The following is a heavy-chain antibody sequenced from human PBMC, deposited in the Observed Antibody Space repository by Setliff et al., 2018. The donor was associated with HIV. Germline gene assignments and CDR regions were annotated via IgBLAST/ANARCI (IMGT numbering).Heavy chain of an antibody. J-gene: IGHJ2*01. D-gene: IGHD6-19*01. CDR3: AKTPSSGWYFDL. V-gene: IGHV3-33*06. CDR2: IWYDGSNK. CDR1: GFTFSSYG. Sequence: GGSLRLSCAASGFTFSSYGMHWVRQAPGKGLEWVAVIWYDGSNKYYADSVKGRFTISRDNSKNTLYLQMNSMRAEDTAVSYWAKTPSSGWYFDLWGRGTLVTVSS.